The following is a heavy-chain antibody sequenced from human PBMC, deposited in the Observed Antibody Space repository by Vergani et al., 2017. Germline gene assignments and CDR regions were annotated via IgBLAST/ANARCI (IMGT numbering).Heavy chain of an antibody. V-gene: IGHV4-59*11. Sequence: QVQLQESGPGLVKPSETLSLICDVFDFISNGHYWSWIRQPPGKGLEWMGYVSFRGDTLYDPSVKGRMTISLNTSSNQFSLYLTSVTAADTAVYYCARGQCRHGSAPLDYWGQGTLVTVSS. D-gene: IGHD3-10*01. CDR1: DFISNGHY. CDR2: VSFRGDT. CDR3: ARGQCRHGSAPLDY. J-gene: IGHJ4*02.